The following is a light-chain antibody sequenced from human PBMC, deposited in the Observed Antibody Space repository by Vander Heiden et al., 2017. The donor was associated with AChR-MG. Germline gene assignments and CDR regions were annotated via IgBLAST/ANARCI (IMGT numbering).Light chain of an antibody. V-gene: IGLV6-57*02. J-gene: IGLJ3*02. CDR1: SGSIASNC. CDR3: QSYDSSNWV. Sequence: NLMPTQPHSLSESPAKTVTISCTGSSGSIASNCVQWYQQRPGSAPTTVICEDNQRPSGVPDRFSGSIDSSSNSASLTISGLKTEEEADYYCQSYDSSNWVFGGGTKLTVL. CDR2: EDN.